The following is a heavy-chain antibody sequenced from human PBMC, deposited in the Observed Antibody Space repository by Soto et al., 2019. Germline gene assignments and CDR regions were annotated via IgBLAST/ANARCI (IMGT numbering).Heavy chain of an antibody. CDR2: IYYSGST. Sequence: QVQLQESGPGLVKPSQTLSLTCTVSGGSISSGGYYWSWIRQHPGKGLEWIGYIYYSGSTYYNPSLQSRVTISVDTSKNQFSLKLSSVTAADTAVYYCARGGDAQQGEEGYYGMDVWGQGTTVTVSS. D-gene: IGHD3-16*01. V-gene: IGHV4-31*03. CDR1: GGSISSGGYY. CDR3: ARGGDAQQGEEGYYGMDV. J-gene: IGHJ6*02.